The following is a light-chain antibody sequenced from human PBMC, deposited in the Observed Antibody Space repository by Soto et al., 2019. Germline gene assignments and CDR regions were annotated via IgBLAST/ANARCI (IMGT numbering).Light chain of an antibody. CDR1: QSIRTY. CDR3: HQRSNWPPLT. CDR2: DPS. Sequence: EIVLTQSPATLSLSPGQSATLSCRASQSIRTYLAWYQQKPGQAPRLLIYDPSHRSTGIPASFSGSGSGTDFTLTISSLEPEDVAVYYCHQRSNWPPLTFGGGTKVASK. V-gene: IGKV3-11*01. J-gene: IGKJ4*01.